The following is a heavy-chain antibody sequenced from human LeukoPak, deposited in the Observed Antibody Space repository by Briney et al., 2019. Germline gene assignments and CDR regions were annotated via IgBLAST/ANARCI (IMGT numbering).Heavy chain of an antibody. CDR1: GFTFSSAW. V-gene: IGHV3-15*05. CDR3: ITDVPSDLYPFDF. D-gene: IGHD2-21*02. CDR2: IKSKADAGTT. Sequence: KPGGSLRLSCDASGFTFSSAWMSWVRQAPGKGPECVGRIKSKADAGTTDYGAPVKGRFSISRDDSKNTLYLQMNSLKAEDTAVYYCITDVPSDLYPFDFWGQGTLVTVSS. J-gene: IGHJ5*01.